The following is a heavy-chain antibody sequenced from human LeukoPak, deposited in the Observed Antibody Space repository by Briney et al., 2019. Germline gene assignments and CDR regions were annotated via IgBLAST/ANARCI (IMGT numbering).Heavy chain of an antibody. CDR2: IYTSGST. CDR3: ASGRGYCSSTSCYQGGYWFDP. CDR1: GGSISSGSYY. Sequence: SQTLSLTCTVSGGSISSGSYYWSWIRQPAGKGLEWIGRIYTSGSTNYNPSLKSRVTISVDTSKNQFSLKLSSVTAADTAVYYCASGRGYCSSTSCYQGGYWFDPWGQGTLVTVSS. J-gene: IGHJ5*02. V-gene: IGHV4-61*02. D-gene: IGHD2-2*01.